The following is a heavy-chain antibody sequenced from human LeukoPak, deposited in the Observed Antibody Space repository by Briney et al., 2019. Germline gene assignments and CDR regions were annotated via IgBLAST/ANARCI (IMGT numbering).Heavy chain of an antibody. CDR2: IGAGSDNI. CDR3: TSQKGLDY. Sequence: GGSLRLSCAASGFSFRSYTVNWVRQAPGKGLEWVSSIGAGSDNIYYSDSVKGRFTISRDNAKNSLYLQMDSLRVEDTAMYYCTSQKGLDYWGQGTLVTVSS. D-gene: IGHD3/OR15-3a*01. J-gene: IGHJ4*02. CDR1: GFSFRSYT. V-gene: IGHV3-21*01.